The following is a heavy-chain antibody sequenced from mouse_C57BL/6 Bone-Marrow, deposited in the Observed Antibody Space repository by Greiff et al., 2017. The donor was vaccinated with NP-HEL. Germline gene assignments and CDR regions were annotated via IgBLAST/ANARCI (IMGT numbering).Heavy chain of an antibody. CDR3: TRGPYYGSSLYYYAMDY. CDR1: GFTFSSYA. V-gene: IGHV5-9-1*02. D-gene: IGHD1-1*01. J-gene: IGHJ4*01. CDR2: ISSGGDYI. Sequence: EVQVVESGEGLVKPGGSLKLSCAASGFTFSSYAMSWVRQTPEKRLEWVAYISSGGDYIYYADTVKGRFTISRDNARNTLYLQMSSLKSEDTAMYYCTRGPYYGSSLYYYAMDYWGQGTSVTVSS.